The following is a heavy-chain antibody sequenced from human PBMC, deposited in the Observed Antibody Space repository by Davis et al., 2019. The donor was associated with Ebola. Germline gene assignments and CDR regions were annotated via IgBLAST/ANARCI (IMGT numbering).Heavy chain of an antibody. CDR3: ARDLPFCGGDCYSPWYFDL. J-gene: IGHJ2*01. Sequence: PGGSLRLSCAASGFTFSSYSMNWVRQAPGKGLEWVSSITSSSSYIYYADSVKGRFTISRDNAKNSLYLQMNSLRVEDTAVYYCARDLPFCGGDCYSPWYFDLWGRGTLVTVSS. V-gene: IGHV3-21*01. CDR2: ITSSSSYI. D-gene: IGHD2-21*02. CDR1: GFTFSSYS.